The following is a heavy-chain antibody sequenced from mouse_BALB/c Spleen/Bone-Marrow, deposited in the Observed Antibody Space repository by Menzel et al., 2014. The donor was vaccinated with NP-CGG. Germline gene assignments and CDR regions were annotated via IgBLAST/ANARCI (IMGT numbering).Heavy chain of an antibody. J-gene: IGHJ4*01. V-gene: IGHV5-12*02. CDR1: GFTFSDYY. D-gene: IGHD2-3*01. Sequence: VQLKESGGGLVQPGGSLKLSCATSGFTFSDYYMYWVSQTQEKRLEWVAYISNGGGSTYYPDTVKGRFTISRDNAKNTLYLQMSRLKAEDTAMYYCTRRGWYYAMDYWGQGTSVTVSS. CDR2: ISNGGGST. CDR3: TRRGWYYAMDY.